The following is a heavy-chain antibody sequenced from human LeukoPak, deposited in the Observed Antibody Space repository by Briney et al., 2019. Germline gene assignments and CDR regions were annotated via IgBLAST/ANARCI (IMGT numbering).Heavy chain of an antibody. CDR1: GFTFSSYG. CDR3: ARDWRDGYNHAFDI. CDR2: ISYDGSNK. Sequence: GGSLRLSCAASGFTFSSYGMHWVRQAPGKGLEWVAVISYDGSNKYYADSVKGRFTISRDNSKNTLYLQINSLRAEDTAVYYCARDWRDGYNHAFDIWGQGTMVTVSS. D-gene: IGHD5-24*01. J-gene: IGHJ3*02. V-gene: IGHV3-30*03.